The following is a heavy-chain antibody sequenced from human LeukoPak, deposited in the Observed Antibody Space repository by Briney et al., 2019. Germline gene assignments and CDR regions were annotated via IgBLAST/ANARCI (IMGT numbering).Heavy chain of an antibody. J-gene: IGHJ4*02. D-gene: IGHD4-23*01. V-gene: IGHV4-34*01. CDR1: GGSFSGYY. CDR2: INHSGST. CDR3: ARDRGTTVVEGFFDY. Sequence: SETLSLTCAVYGGSFSGYYWSWIRQPPGKGLEWIGEINHSGSTNYNPSLKSRVTISVDTSKNQFSLKLSSVTAADTAVYYCARDRGTTVVEGFFDYWGQGTLVTVSS.